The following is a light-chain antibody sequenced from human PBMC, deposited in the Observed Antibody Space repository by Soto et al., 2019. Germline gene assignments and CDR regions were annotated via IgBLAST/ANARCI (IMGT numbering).Light chain of an antibody. J-gene: IGLJ1*01. Sequence: QSVLTQPPSASGSPGQSVTISCTGTSSDVGDYNYVSWYQQHPGKAPKLMIYEVSKRPSGVPDRFSGSKSGNTASLTVSGLQADDEADYYCSSYVGSNNYVFGSGTKVTVL. CDR1: SSDVGDYNY. V-gene: IGLV2-8*01. CDR3: SSYVGSNNYV. CDR2: EVS.